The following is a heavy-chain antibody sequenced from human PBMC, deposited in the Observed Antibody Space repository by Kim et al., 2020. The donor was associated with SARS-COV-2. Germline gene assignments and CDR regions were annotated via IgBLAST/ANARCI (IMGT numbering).Heavy chain of an antibody. V-gene: IGHV3-23*01. CDR3: ANFRRSAAMATITSDDY. CDR2: ISGSGGST. CDR1: GFTFSSYA. Sequence: GGSLRLSCAASGFTFSSYAMSWVRQAPGKGLEWVSAISGSGGSTYYADSVKGRFTISRDNSKNTLYLQMNSLRAEDTAVYYCANFRRSAAMATITSDDYWGQGTLVTVSS. J-gene: IGHJ4*02. D-gene: IGHD5-12*01.